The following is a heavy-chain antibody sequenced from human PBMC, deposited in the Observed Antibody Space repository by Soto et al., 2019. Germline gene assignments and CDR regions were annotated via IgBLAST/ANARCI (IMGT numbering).Heavy chain of an antibody. CDR3: ARDRVIREYSSSSPDY. CDR2: INPSGGST. V-gene: IGHV1-46*03. D-gene: IGHD6-6*01. J-gene: IGHJ4*02. CDR1: GYTFTSYY. Sequence: ASVKVSCKASGYTFTSYYMHWVRQAPGQGLEWMGIINPSGGSTSYAQKFQGRVTMTRDTSTSTVYMELSSLRSEDTAVYYCARDRVIREYSSSSPDYWGQGTLVTVSS.